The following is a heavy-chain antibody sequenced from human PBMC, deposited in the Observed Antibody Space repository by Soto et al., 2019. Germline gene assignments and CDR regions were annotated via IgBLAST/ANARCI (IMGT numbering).Heavy chain of an antibody. CDR2: ITGSGSRT. CDR3: LKYGDYSRPPDSLAY. V-gene: IGHV3-23*01. J-gene: IGHJ1*01. D-gene: IGHD1-26*01. CDR1: GFTFGIYA. Sequence: GRSLRLSCAAQGFTFGIYAMTWVRQASEKGLEWVSTITGSGSRTYHADSVKGRFTISRDNSKNTLYLQMDSLRAEDTAVYYCLKYGDYSRPPDSLAYRGQGAL.